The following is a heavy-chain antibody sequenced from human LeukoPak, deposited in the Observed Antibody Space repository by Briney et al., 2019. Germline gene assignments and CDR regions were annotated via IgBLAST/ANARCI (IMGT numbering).Heavy chain of an antibody. CDR3: ARARALDILTGYAPLDY. V-gene: IGHV1-18*01. J-gene: IGHJ4*02. CDR2: ISAYNGNT. Sequence: ASVKVSCKASGYTFTSYSISWVRLTPGQGLEWMGWISAYNGNTNYAQKLQGRVTMTADTSTSIAYMELRSLRSDDTAVYYCARARALDILTGYAPLDYWGQGTLVTVSS. CDR1: GYTFTSYS. D-gene: IGHD3-9*01.